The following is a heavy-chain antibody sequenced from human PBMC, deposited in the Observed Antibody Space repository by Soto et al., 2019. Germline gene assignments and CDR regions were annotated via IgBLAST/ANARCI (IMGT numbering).Heavy chain of an antibody. CDR3: ARVLTGFSYYFDY. CDR2: SYYNGSS. CDR1: GGSISSSSSY. J-gene: IGHJ4*02. V-gene: IGHV4-39*07. D-gene: IGHD3-9*01. Sequence: SETLSLTCTVSGGSISSSSSYWGWIRQPPGKGMEWIGYSYYNGSSDYNPSLKSRVIISVDTSKNQLSLKLSSVTAADTAVYFCARVLTGFSYYFDYWGQGTLVTVSS.